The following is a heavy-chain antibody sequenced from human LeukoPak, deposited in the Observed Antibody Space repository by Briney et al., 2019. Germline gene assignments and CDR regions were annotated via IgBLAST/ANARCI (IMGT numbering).Heavy chain of an antibody. Sequence: ASVKVSRKASGYTFTGYYMHWVRQAPGQGLEWMGWINPNSGGTNYAQKFQGRVTMTRDTSISTAYMELSRLRSDDTAVCYCARGSSGWYFDFDYWGQGTLVTVSS. J-gene: IGHJ4*02. CDR2: INPNSGGT. CDR1: GYTFTGYY. D-gene: IGHD6-19*01. V-gene: IGHV1-2*02. CDR3: ARGSSGWYFDFDY.